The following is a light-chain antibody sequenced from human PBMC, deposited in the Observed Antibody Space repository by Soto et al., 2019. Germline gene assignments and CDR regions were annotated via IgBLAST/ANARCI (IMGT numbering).Light chain of an antibody. CDR2: GAS. CDR3: QQYGSSPYT. J-gene: IGKJ2*01. Sequence: ETVMTQSPATLSVSPGERATLSCRASQSVYSSLAWYQQKPGQAPRLLIYGASTRATGIPARFSGSGSGTEFTLTISRLQSEDFAVYYCQQYGSSPYTFGQGTNLEIK. V-gene: IGKV3-15*01. CDR1: QSVYSS.